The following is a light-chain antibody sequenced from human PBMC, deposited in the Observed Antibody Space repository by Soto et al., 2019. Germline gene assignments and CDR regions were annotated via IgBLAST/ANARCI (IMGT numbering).Light chain of an antibody. Sequence: EIMLTQPPGTLSFSPGERATLSCRASQSVSSSYLAWYQQKPGQAPRLLIYGASSRATGIPDRFSGSGSGTDFTLTISSLEPEDFAVYYCQHYYTSYTTFGQGTKVDIK. CDR2: GAS. J-gene: IGKJ1*01. V-gene: IGKV3-20*01. CDR3: QHYYTSYTT. CDR1: QSVSSSY.